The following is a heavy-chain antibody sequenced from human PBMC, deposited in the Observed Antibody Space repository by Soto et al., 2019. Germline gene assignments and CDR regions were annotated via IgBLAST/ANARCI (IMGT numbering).Heavy chain of an antibody. D-gene: IGHD2-2*02. CDR3: ARFVRSCSGTTCYTRADV. J-gene: IGHJ6*02. Sequence: SETLSLTCTVSGGSVSSDTHYWSWIRQPPGKRLEWIGFIYSSGSTNYNPSLKSRATMSVDTSKNQFSLKLRSVIVADTAVYHCARFVRSCSGTTCYTRADVWGQGTTVTDSS. CDR1: GGSVSSDTHY. V-gene: IGHV4-61*01. CDR2: IYSSGST.